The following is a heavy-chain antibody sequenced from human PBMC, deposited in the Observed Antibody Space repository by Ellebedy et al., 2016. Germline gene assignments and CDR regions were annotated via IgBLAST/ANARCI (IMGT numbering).Heavy chain of an antibody. CDR3: ARDDSSSWYGYDY. V-gene: IGHV4-39*07. CDR2: IYYSGST. J-gene: IGHJ4*02. CDR1: GGSISSSNYY. Sequence: SETLSLTXTVSGGSISSSNYYWGWIRQPPGKGLEWIESIYYSGSTYYNPSLKSRVTISVDTSKNQFSLKLSSVTAADTAVYYCARDDSSSWYGYDYWGQGTLVTVSS. D-gene: IGHD6-13*01.